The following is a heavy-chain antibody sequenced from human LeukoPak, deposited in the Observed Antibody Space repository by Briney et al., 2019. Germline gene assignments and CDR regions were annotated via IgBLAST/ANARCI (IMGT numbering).Heavy chain of an antibody. CDR1: GGSISSYY. Sequence: PSETLSLTCTVSGGSISSYYWSWIRQPPGKGLEWIGYIYYSGSTNYNPSLKSRVTISVDTSKNQFSLKLSSVTAADTAVYYCARYDWNRTYGMDVWGQGTTVTVSS. CDR3: ARYDWNRTYGMDV. V-gene: IGHV4-59*01. D-gene: IGHD1-20*01. J-gene: IGHJ6*02. CDR2: IYYSGST.